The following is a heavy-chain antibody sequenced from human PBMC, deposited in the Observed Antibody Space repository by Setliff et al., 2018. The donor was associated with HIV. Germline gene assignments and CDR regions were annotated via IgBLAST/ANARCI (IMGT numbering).Heavy chain of an antibody. CDR3: AKDVAVAGTEF. J-gene: IGHJ4*02. CDR2: ISPNGNSM. D-gene: IGHD6-19*01. Sequence: GGSLRLSCAASGFTFSDYYMTWIRQAPGKGLEWVSYISPNGNSMYYADSVKGRFTISRDNAKNSLYLQMNSLRAEDTALYYCAKDVAVAGTEFWGQGTLVTV. V-gene: IGHV3-11*04. CDR1: GFTFSDYY.